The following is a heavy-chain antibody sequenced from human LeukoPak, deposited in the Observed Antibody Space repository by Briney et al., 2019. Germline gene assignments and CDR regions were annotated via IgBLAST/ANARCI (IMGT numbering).Heavy chain of an antibody. J-gene: IGHJ6*03. D-gene: IGHD6-13*01. CDR3: ARADSGYSSSFYYYYMDV. V-gene: IGHV3-21*01. CDR2: ISSSSSYI. CDR1: GFTFSSYS. Sequence: GGSLRLSCAASGFTFSSYSMNWVRQAPGKGLEWVSSISSSSSYIYYADSVKGRFTISRDNAKNSLCLQMNSLRAEDTAVYYCARADSGYSSSFYYYYMDVWGKGTTVTVSS.